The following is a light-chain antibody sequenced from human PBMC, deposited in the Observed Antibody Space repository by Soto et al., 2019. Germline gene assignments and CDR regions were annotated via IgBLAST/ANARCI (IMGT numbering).Light chain of an antibody. CDR1: QSVSNW. CDR2: DVS. J-gene: IGKJ1*01. V-gene: IGKV1-5*01. Sequence: DIQMTQSPSTLSASVGERVTITCRASQSVSNWLAWYQQKPGKAPKLLIYDVSSLESGVPSRFSGSGSGTEFILTISSLQPDDFATYSCQQYDSYSRTFGQGTKVEIK. CDR3: QQYDSYSRT.